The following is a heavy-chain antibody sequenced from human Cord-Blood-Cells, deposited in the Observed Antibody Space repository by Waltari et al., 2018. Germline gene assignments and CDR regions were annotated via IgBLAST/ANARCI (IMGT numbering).Heavy chain of an antibody. V-gene: IGHV4-38-2*02. CDR2: IYHSGST. CDR3: ARDPLMGGATSRDY. CDR1: GYPFSSGYY. J-gene: IGHJ4*02. D-gene: IGHD1-26*01. Sequence: QVQLPESGPGLVKPSETLSPTCAVPGYPFSSGYYWGWIRQPPGKGLEWIGSIYHSGSTYYNPSLKSRVTISVDTSKNQFSLKLSSVTAADTAVYYCARDPLMGGATSRDYWGQGTLVTVSS.